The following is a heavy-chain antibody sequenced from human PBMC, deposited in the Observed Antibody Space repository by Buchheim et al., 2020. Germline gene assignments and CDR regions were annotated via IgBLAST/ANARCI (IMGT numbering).Heavy chain of an antibody. V-gene: IGHV3-33*01. Sequence: QVQLVESGGGVVQPGRSLRLSCAASGFTFSSYGMHWVRQAPGKGLEWVAVIWYDGSNKYYADSVKGRFTISRDNSKNTLYLQMNSLRAEDTAVYYCARELITMIPPGEYYYYYGMDVWGQGTT. J-gene: IGHJ6*02. D-gene: IGHD3-22*01. CDR1: GFTFSSYG. CDR3: ARELITMIPPGEYYYYYGMDV. CDR2: IWYDGSNK.